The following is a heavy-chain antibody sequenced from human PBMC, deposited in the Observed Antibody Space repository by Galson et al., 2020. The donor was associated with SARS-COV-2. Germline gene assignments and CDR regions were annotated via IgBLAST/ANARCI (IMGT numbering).Heavy chain of an antibody. CDR2: ISAYNGNT. D-gene: IGHD2-15*01. J-gene: IGHJ3*02. CDR3: ARDYSTWLLRDAFDI. CDR1: GYTFTSYG. Sequence: ASVKVSCKASGYTFTSYGISWVRQAPGQGLEWMGWISAYNGNTNYAQKLQGRVTMTTDTSTSTAYMELRSLRSDDTAVYYCARDYSTWLLRDAFDIWGQGTMVTVAS. V-gene: IGHV1-18*04.